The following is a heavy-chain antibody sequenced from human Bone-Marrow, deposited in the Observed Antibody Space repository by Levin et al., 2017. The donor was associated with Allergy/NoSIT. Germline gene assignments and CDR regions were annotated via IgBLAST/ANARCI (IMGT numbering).Heavy chain of an antibody. J-gene: IGHJ5*01. CDR1: GFDLSYYA. D-gene: IGHD3-22*01. CDR2: ISSDGNKK. CDR3: AKDMYYYDSSGFYSLDS. V-gene: IGHV3-30*18. Sequence: GGSLRLSCAASGFDLSYYAIHWVRQAPGKGLEWVAVISSDGNKKYYIDSVKGRFTISRDNSENTVYLQLNSLSAEDTAVFYCAKDMYYYDSSGFYSLDSWGHGTLVTVSS.